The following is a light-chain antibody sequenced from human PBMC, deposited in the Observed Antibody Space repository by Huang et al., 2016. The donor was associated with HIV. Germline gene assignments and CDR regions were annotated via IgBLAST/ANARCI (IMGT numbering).Light chain of an antibody. Sequence: DVVMTQSPLSLPVTVGQPASISCRSSQSLVYSAGDTYLTWFQQRPGHSPRRLIFQVSKRDSGVPDRFSGSGSGTDFTMKSSRVEAEDVGVYYCMQGTYWPRTFGQGTRVEIK. J-gene: IGKJ1*01. CDR3: MQGTYWPRT. CDR2: QVS. V-gene: IGKV2-30*01. CDR1: QSLVYSAGDTY.